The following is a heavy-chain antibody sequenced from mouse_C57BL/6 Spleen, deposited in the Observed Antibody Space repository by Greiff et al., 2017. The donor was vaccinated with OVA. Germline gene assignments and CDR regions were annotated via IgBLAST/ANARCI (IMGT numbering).Heavy chain of an antibody. D-gene: IGHD2-3*01. V-gene: IGHV1-55*01. J-gene: IGHJ3*01. CDR3: ARGDGYSWFAD. CDR2: IYPGSGST. Sequence: VQLVESGAELVKPGASVKMSCKASGYTFTSYWITWVKQRPGQGLEWIGDIYPGSGSTNYNEKFKSKATMTVDTSSSTAYMQLSSLTSEDSAVYYCARGDGYSWFADWGQGTLVTVSA. CDR1: GYTFTSYW.